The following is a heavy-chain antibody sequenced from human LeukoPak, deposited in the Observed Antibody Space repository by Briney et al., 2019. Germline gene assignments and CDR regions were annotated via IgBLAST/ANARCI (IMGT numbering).Heavy chain of an antibody. CDR1: GFTFSDYY. CDR3: ARDARNCSSTSCYTD. CDR2: ISSSGSTI. V-gene: IGHV3-11*01. J-gene: IGHJ4*02. Sequence: PGGSLRLSCAASGFTFSDYYMSWIRQAPGKGLEWVSYISSSGSTIYYADSVKGRFTISRDNAKNSLYLQMNSLRAEDTAVYYCARDARNCSSTSCYTDWGQGTLVTVSS. D-gene: IGHD2-2*02.